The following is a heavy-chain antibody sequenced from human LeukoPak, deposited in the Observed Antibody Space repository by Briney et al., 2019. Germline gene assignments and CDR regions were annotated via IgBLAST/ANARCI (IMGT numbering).Heavy chain of an antibody. Sequence: ASVKVSCKASGYTFTGYYMHWVRQAPGQGLEWMGRINPNSGGTNYAQKFQGRVTMTRDTSISTAYMELSSLRSDDTAVYYCARGALYISRGDPGSPPQDYWGQGTLVTVSS. CDR3: ARGALYISRGDPGSPPQDY. V-gene: IGHV1-2*06. CDR1: GYTFTGYY. CDR2: INPNSGGT. D-gene: IGHD3-16*01. J-gene: IGHJ4*02.